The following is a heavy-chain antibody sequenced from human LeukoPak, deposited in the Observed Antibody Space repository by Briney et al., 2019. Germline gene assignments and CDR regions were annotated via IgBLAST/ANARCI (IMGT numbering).Heavy chain of an antibody. CDR3: TRGNSSIVGSRDPFDI. V-gene: IGHV3-23*01. CDR2: ISSNGGDT. D-gene: IGHD1-26*01. J-gene: IGHJ3*02. CDR1: VFTFSSHS. Sequence: QPGGSLRLSCAASVFTFSSHSMAWVRQAPGKGPEWVSSISSNGGDTYYADSVRGRFTISRDNSENMLHLQMNSLSAEDTAVYYCTRGNSSIVGSRDPFDIWGQGTMVTVSS.